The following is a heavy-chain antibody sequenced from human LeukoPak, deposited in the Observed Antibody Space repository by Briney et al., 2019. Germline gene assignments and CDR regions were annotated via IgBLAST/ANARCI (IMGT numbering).Heavy chain of an antibody. CDR3: ASLWYGH. Sequence: SETLSLTCAVYDGSFSTYYWSWIRQPPGKGLEWIGEINHSGSTNYNPPLKSRVTISFDTSKNHFSLKLSSVTAADTAVYYCASLWYGHWGQGTLVTVSS. CDR2: INHSGST. J-gene: IGHJ5*02. CDR1: DGSFSTYY. V-gene: IGHV4-34*01.